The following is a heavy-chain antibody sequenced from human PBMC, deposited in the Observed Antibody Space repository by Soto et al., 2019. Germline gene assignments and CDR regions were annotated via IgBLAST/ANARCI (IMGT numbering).Heavy chain of an antibody. J-gene: IGHJ5*01. Sequence: GGSLRLSCAASGFPLSDYVMTWVRQAPGKGLEWVSGLSVSGRGTYYADSVKGRVTIASDNSKNTLYLQMNTLRAEDTAVYYRAKAQDKNAHSPGLASGGQGTLVTVSS. D-gene: IGHD1-1*01. CDR3: AKAQDKNAHSPGLAS. CDR2: LSVSGRGT. V-gene: IGHV3-23*01. CDR1: GFPLSDYV.